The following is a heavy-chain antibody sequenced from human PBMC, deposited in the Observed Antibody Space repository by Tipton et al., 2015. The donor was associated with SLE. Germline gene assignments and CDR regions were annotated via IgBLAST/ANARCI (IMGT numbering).Heavy chain of an antibody. CDR2: IYYSGST. Sequence: TLSLTCTVSGGSISSYYWSWIRQPPGKGLEWIGYIYYSGSTNYNPSLKSRVTISLDTSKNQFSLKLSSVTAADTSVYYCSRHPTYGSGDLGLDYWGQGTLVTVSS. D-gene: IGHD3-10*01. V-gene: IGHV4-59*08. J-gene: IGHJ4*02. CDR3: SRHPTYGSGDLGLDY. CDR1: GGSISSYY.